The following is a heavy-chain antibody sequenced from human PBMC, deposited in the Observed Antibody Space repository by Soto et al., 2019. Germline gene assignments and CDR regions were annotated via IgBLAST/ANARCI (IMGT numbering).Heavy chain of an antibody. J-gene: IGHJ4*02. V-gene: IGHV6-1*01. D-gene: IGHD3-16*01. Sequence: QVHLQQSGPGLVRTSQTLSLTCAISGDSVSNKSAAWHWIKQSPSRGLEWLGRIYYRGKWYTEYAGSVESRIIINVDTVQNQISLQLNSVTPEDTAVYSCARTRGTLLTSEIDYWGQGSRVTVSS. CDR3: ARTRGTLLTSEIDY. CDR2: IYYRGKWYT. CDR1: GDSVSNKSAA.